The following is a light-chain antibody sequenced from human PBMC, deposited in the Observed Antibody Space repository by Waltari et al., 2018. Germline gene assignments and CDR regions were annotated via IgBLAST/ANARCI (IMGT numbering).Light chain of an antibody. V-gene: IGKV1-5*03. CDR2: RAS. CDR3: QESYSTLYT. Sequence: IQMTQSPSTLSASAGDRVAITCRASQSVNTWLAWYQQRPGKAPNLLIYRASSLQSGVPSRFSGRGSGTEFTLTINSLQPEDIATFSCQESYSTLYTFGQGTKVEIK. J-gene: IGKJ2*01. CDR1: QSVNTW.